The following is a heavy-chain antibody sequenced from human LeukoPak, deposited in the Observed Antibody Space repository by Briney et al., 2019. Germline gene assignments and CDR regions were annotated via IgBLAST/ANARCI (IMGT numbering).Heavy chain of an antibody. CDR3: TRASSGWIVDLYYFDY. CDR2: ISSTSSYI. J-gene: IGHJ4*02. D-gene: IGHD6-19*01. CDR1: GFTFSSYS. V-gene: IGHV3-21*01. Sequence: GGSLRLSCAASGFTFSSYSMNWVRQAPGKGLEWVSSISSTSSYIYYADSVKGRFTISRDNAKNSLYLQMNSLRADDTAVYYCTRASSGWIVDLYYFDYWGQGTLVTVSS.